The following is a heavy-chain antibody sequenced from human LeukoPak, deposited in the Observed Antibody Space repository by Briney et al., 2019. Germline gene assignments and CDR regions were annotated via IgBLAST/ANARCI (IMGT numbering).Heavy chain of an antibody. CDR1: GYTFTGYY. CDR3: ARDRIAVAGTSVYGY. V-gene: IGHV1-2*04. D-gene: IGHD6-19*01. Sequence: GASVKVSCKAAGYTFTGYYMHWVRQAPGQGLEWMGWINPNSGGTNYAQKFQGWVTMTRDTSISTAYMELSRLRSDDTAVYYCARDRIAVAGTSVYGYWGQGTLVTVSS. CDR2: INPNSGGT. J-gene: IGHJ4*02.